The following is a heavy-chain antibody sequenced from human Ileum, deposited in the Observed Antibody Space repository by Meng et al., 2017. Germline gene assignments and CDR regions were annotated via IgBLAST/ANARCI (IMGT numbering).Heavy chain of an antibody. CDR2: IFQSGST. D-gene: IGHD1-14*01. CDR1: GVSISSAIW. J-gene: IGHJ4*02. CDR3: AKAAAYNLDI. Sequence: QGRLQESGPGLVKPSGTLSRTCAVSGVSISSAIWWGWVRQPLGKGLEWIGEIFQSGSTNYNPSLKSRVSISVDKSKNHLSLSLSSVTAADTAVYYCAKAAAYNLDIWGQGALVTVSS. V-gene: IGHV4-4*02.